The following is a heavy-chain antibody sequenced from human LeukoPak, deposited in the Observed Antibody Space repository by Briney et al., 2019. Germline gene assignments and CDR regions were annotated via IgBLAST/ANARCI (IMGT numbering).Heavy chain of an antibody. CDR3: ASSNEPRYYFDY. V-gene: IGHV1-2*02. D-gene: IGHD2-2*01. CDR1: GYTFTDYY. J-gene: IGHJ4*02. CDR2: INPNSGGT. Sequence: ASVKVSCKASGYTFTDYYMHWVRQAPGQGLEWMGWINPNSGGTNYAQKFQGRVTMTRDTSISTAYMELSRLRSDDTAVYYCASSNEPRYYFDYWGQGTLVTVSS.